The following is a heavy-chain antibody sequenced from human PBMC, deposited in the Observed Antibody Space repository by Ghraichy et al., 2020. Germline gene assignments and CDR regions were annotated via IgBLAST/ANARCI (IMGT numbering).Heavy chain of an antibody. CDR1: GDSVSSNSAA. CDR2: TYYRSKWYN. J-gene: IGHJ4*02. D-gene: IGHD6-19*01. CDR3: ARDRGYSSGWYAHYYFDY. V-gene: IGHV6-1*01. Sequence: SQTLSLTCAISGDSVSSNSAAWNWIRQSPSRGLEWLGRTYYRSKWYNDYAVSVKSRITINPDTSKNQFSLQLNSVTPEDTAVYYCARDRGYSSGWYAHYYFDYWGQGTLVTVSS.